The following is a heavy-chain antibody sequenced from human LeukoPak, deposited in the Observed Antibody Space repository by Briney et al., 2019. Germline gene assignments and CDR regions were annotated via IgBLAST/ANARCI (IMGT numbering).Heavy chain of an antibody. CDR3: ARTEVSEINNGSFYFDY. CDR1: GDTVSSNSAA. D-gene: IGHD3-16*02. V-gene: IGHV6-1*01. J-gene: IGHJ4*02. Sequence: SQTLSLTCAISGDTVSSNSAAWDWITQSPSLGLEWLVRTYYRTKWYNDYAVSVNSRTTINPDTTKNQYLLTLNSVTHEDTAVYYCARTEVSEINNGSFYFDYWGQGTLVTVSS. CDR2: TYYRTKWYN.